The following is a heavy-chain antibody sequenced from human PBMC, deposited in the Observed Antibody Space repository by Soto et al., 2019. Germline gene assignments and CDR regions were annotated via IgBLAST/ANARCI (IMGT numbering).Heavy chain of an antibody. CDR3: ARDPLIVVVNYDYGMDV. CDR2: ISVYNGNT. Sequence: ASVKVSCKASGYTFTNYGINWVRQAPGQGLEWMGWISVYNGNTNYAQKLQGRVTMTTDTSTNTAYMELRSLRSDDTAVYYCARDPLIVVVNYDYGMDVWGQGTTVTVSS. CDR1: GYTFTNYG. D-gene: IGHD2-21*01. V-gene: IGHV1-18*01. J-gene: IGHJ6*02.